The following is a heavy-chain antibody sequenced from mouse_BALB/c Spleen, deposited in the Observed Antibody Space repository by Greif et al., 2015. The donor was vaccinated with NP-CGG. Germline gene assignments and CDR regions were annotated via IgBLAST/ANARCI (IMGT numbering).Heavy chain of an antibody. Sequence: VQVVESGPELVKPGASVKISCKASGYTFTDYYINWVKQKPGQGLEWIGWIYPGSGNTKYNEKFKGKATLTVDTSSSTAYMQLSSLTCEDTGVYFCARRTGTEAMDYWGQGTSVTVSS. CDR2: IYPGSGNT. J-gene: IGHJ4*01. V-gene: IGHV1-84*02. CDR3: ARRTGTEAMDY. CDR1: GYTFTDYY. D-gene: IGHD4-1*01.